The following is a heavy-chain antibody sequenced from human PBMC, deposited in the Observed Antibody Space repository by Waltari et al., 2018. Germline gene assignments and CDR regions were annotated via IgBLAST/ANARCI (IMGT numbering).Heavy chain of an antibody. CDR2: ASASGST. V-gene: IGHV4-4*07. CDR3: VREKGGLGGWFDP. Sequence: QVHLKASGPALVKPSETLSLTCTVSGSSISVFFWSWIRQPAGKGLEWVGRASASGSTYYNPSLKSRITLATDTSRTQFSLTLTDVTAADTAMYYCVREKGGLGGWFDPWGQGIQVTVSS. D-gene: IGHD2-15*01. J-gene: IGHJ5*02. CDR1: GSSISVFF.